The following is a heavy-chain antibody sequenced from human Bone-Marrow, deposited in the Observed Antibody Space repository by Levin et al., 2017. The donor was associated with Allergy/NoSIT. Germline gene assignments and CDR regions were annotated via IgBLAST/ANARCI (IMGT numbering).Heavy chain of an antibody. J-gene: IGHJ4*02. CDR1: GYTFTSYA. V-gene: IGHV7-4-1*02. CDR2: INTNTGNP. CDR3: AGDPSRGLVWGAGIDY. D-gene: IGHD3-10*01. Sequence: ASVKLSCKASGYTFTSYAMNWVRQAPGQGLEWMGWINTNTGNPTYAQGFTGRFVFSLDTSASTAYLQISSLKAEDTAVYYCAGDPSRGLVWGAGIDYWGQGTLVTVSS.